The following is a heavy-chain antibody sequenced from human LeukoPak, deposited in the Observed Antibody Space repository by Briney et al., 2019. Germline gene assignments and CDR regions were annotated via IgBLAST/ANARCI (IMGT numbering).Heavy chain of an antibody. V-gene: IGHV4-59*08. CDR2: ISYTGTT. Sequence: TSETLSLTCDVSGASIRNKFWSWLRHPPGKALEWIGYISYTGTTNYNPSLQSRVTISVDTSKNQFSLKLSSVTAADTAVYYCARHFYGQYYYYGMDVWGQGTTVTVSS. D-gene: IGHD2/OR15-2a*01. CDR1: GASIRNKF. J-gene: IGHJ6*02. CDR3: ARHFYGQYYYYGMDV.